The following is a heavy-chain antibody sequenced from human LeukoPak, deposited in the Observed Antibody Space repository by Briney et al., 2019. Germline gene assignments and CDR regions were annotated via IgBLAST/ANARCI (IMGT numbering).Heavy chain of an antibody. CDR3: ARDPEAQIVATSSY. V-gene: IGHV3-48*01. CDR2: ISSSSTI. Sequence: PGGSLRLSCAASGFTFSSYSMNWVRQAPGKGLEWVSYISSSSTIYYADSVKGRFTISRDNAKNSLYLQMNSLRAEDTAVYYCARDPEAQIVATSSYWGQGTLVTVSS. CDR1: GFTFSSYS. D-gene: IGHD5-12*01. J-gene: IGHJ4*02.